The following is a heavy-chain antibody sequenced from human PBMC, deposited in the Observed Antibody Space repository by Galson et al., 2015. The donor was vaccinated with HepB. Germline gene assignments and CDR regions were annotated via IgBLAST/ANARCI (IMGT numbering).Heavy chain of an antibody. J-gene: IGHJ3*02. CDR2: IFSNDEK. CDR1: GFSLSNARMG. Sequence: PALVKPTQTLTLTCTVSGFSLSNARMGVSWIRQPPGKALEWLAHIFSNDEKSYSTSLKSRLTISKDTSKSQVVLTMTNMDPVDTATYYCARTGRSIAAAVSAFDIWGQGTMVTVSS. D-gene: IGHD6-13*01. V-gene: IGHV2-26*01. CDR3: ARTGRSIAAAVSAFDI.